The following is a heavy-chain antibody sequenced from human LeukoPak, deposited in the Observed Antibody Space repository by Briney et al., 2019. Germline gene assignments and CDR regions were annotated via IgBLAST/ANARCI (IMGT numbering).Heavy chain of an antibody. V-gene: IGHV3-7*01. CDR2: IKQDGSEK. J-gene: IGHJ6*03. CDR1: GFTFSSYW. D-gene: IGHD6-13*01. Sequence: GGSLRLSCAASGFTFSSYWMSWVRQAPGKWLEWVANIKQDGSEKYYVDPVKGRFTISRDDAKNSLYLQMNSLRAEDTAVYYCARVSSSWSGGYYYYYMDVWGKGTTVTVSS. CDR3: ARVSSSWSGGYYYYYMDV.